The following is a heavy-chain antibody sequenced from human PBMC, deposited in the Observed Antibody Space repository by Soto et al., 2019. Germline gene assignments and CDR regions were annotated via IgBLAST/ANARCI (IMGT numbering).Heavy chain of an antibody. Sequence: GGSLRLSCAASGFTFSSYVMHWVRQAPGKGLEWVAVIWYDGSNKYYADSVKGRFTISRDNSKNTLYLQMNSLRAEDTAVYYCARAVYGDLVCDYWGQGTQVTVSS. CDR3: ARAVYGDLVCDY. CDR2: IWYDGSNK. CDR1: GFTFSSYV. V-gene: IGHV3-33*01. J-gene: IGHJ4*02. D-gene: IGHD4-17*01.